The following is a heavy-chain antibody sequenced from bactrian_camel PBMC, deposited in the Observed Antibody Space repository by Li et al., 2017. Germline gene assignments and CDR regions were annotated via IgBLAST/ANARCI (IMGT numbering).Heavy chain of an antibody. V-gene: IGHV3S53*01. J-gene: IGHJ7*01. D-gene: IGHD6*01. CDR1: GYTFSSGYC. CDR2: FTSDGSI. Sequence: VQLVESGGGLVQPGGSLRLSCTASGYTFSSGYCMGWFRQAPGEFREGVASFTSDGSISYGDPVKGRFTISRDDARHTVYLQMNDLKPEDTGMYYCVADRSNDVLAVVAGTTGLYDMDSWGKGTQVTVS.